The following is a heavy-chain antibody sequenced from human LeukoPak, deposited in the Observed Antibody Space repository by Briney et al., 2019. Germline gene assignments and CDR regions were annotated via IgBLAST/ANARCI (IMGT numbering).Heavy chain of an antibody. J-gene: IGHJ4*02. D-gene: IGHD3-22*01. Sequence: GRSLRLSCAASGFTFSSYAMHWVRQAPGKGLEWVAVISYDGSNKYYADSVKGRFTISRDNSKNTLYLRMNSLRAEDTAVYYCARWHYYDSSGYRVDYWGQGTLVTVSS. CDR2: ISYDGSNK. CDR1: GFTFSSYA. CDR3: ARWHYYDSSGYRVDY. V-gene: IGHV3-30-3*01.